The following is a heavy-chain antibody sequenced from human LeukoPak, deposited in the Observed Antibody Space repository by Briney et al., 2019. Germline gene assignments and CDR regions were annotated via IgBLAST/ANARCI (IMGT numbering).Heavy chain of an antibody. CDR2: IIPIFGTA. CDR1: GFTFSSYG. V-gene: IGHV1-69*06. CDR3: ARGQSPRLGLVSFDY. J-gene: IGHJ4*02. D-gene: IGHD6-6*01. Sequence: KAGGSLRLSCAASGFTFSSYGVHWVRQAPGQGLEWMGGIIPIFGTANYAQKFQGRVTITADKSTSTAYMELSSLRSEDTAVYYCARGQSPRLGLVSFDYWGQGTLVTVSS.